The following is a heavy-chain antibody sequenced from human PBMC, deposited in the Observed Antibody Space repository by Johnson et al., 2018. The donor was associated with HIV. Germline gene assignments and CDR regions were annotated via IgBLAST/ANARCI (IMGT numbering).Heavy chain of an antibody. D-gene: IGHD1-20*01. CDR1: GFTVSSNY. Sequence: VQLVESGGGLIQPGGSLRLSCAASGFTVSSNYMGWVRQAPGKGLEWVSVIYSGGSTYTADSVKGRFTISRDNSKNTLYLQMNSLRAEDTAVYYCARLGFYNWNGGGALDIWGQGTMVTVSS. J-gene: IGHJ3*02. CDR3: ARLGFYNWNGGGALDI. CDR2: IYSGGST. V-gene: IGHV3-53*01.